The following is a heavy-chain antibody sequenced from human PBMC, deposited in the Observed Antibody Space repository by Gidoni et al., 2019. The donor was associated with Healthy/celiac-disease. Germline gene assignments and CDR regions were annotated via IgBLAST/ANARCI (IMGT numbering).Heavy chain of an antibody. CDR2: IRSKAYGGTT. V-gene: IGHV3-49*05. CDR3: TRDGITMIPARFDY. D-gene: IGHD3-22*01. CDR1: GFTFGDNA. J-gene: IGHJ4*02. Sequence: EVQLVESGGGLVKPGRSLRLSGTASGFTFGDNAMSWFRQAPGKGLEWVGFIRSKAYGGTTEYAASVKGRFTISRDDSESIAYLQMNSLKTEDTAVYYCTRDGITMIPARFDYWGQGTLITVSS.